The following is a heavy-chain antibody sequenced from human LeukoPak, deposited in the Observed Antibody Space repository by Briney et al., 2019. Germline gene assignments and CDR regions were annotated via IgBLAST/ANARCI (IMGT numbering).Heavy chain of an antibody. CDR3: ARGAGYYDSSGYLARYDY. V-gene: IGHV1-69*06. CDR2: IIPIFGTA. CDR1: GGTFSSYA. J-gene: IGHJ4*02. D-gene: IGHD3-22*01. Sequence: PGASVKVSCKASGGTFSSYAISWVRQAPGQGLEWMGGIIPIFGTANYAQKFQGRVTVTADKSTSTAYMELSSLRSEDTAVYYCARGAGYYDSSGYLARYDYWGQGTLVTVSS.